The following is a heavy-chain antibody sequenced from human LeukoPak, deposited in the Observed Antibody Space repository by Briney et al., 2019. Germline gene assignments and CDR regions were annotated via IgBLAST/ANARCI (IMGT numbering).Heavy chain of an antibody. CDR3: ARDGNPYYFDY. J-gene: IGHJ4*02. V-gene: IGHV3-53*01. CDR2: IYSGGST. Sequence: GGSLRLSCAASGFTFSSYAMSWVRQAPGKGLEWVSVIYSGGSTYYADSVKGRFTISRDNSKNTLYLQMNSLRAEDTAVYYCARDGNPYYFDYWGQGTLVTVSS. D-gene: IGHD1-14*01. CDR1: GFTFSSYA.